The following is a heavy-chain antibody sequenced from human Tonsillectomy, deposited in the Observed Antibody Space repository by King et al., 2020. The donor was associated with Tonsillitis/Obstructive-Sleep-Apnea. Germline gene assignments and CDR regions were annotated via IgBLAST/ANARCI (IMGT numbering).Heavy chain of an antibody. J-gene: IGHJ5*02. CDR1: GFTFSTYA. V-gene: IGHV3-23*04. D-gene: IGHD6-19*01. Sequence: VQLVESGGGLGQPGGSLRLSCVASGFTFSTYAMTWVRQAPGKGPEWVSGFSGSNGGTYYADSVKGRFTIPRDNSKNTLYLQMNSLRADDQALYYCAKDFAAVTGDPGSWGQGTLVTVSS. CDR2: FSGSNGGT. CDR3: AKDFAAVTGDPGS.